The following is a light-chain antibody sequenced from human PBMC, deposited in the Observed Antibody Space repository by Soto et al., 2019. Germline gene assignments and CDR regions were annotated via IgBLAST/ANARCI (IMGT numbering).Light chain of an antibody. Sequence: QAVVTQPPSASGTPGQRVAISCSGSSPNIGSNFAYWYQHFPGTAPKLLILRNNQRPSGVPDRFSASKSGTSASLSISGLRPEDEADYYCAAWDDRLKRVVFGGGTKLTVL. V-gene: IGLV1-47*01. CDR2: RNN. CDR3: AAWDDRLKRVV. CDR1: SPNIGSNF. J-gene: IGLJ2*01.